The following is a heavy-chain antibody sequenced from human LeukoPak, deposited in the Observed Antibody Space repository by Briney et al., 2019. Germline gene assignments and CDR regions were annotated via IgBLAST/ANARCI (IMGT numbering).Heavy chain of an antibody. CDR2: IYHSGST. D-gene: IGHD5-24*01. Sequence: SETLPLTCAVYGWSFSGYYWSWIRQPPGKGLEWIGEIYHSGSTNYNPSHKSRDTISIDTSKNQFSVKLSSVSAADTAVYYCARGEMATIMTWGQGTLVTVSS. CDR1: GWSFSGYY. CDR3: ARGEMATIMT. V-gene: IGHV4-34*01. J-gene: IGHJ4*02.